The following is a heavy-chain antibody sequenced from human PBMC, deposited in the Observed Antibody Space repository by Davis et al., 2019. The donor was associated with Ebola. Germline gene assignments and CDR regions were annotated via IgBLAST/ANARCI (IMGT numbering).Heavy chain of an antibody. J-gene: IGHJ5*01. CDR2: IDHSGRT. CDR1: GGSFSGYY. V-gene: IGHV4-34*01. Sequence: PGGSLRLSCAVYGGSFSGYYWTWIRQPPGKGLEWIGEIDHSGRTTCNSSLKSRVTISIDTSKNQFSLKVTSVTAAETAVYYCARYCSSDTCNLFDFWGQGSLVTVSS. D-gene: IGHD2-2*01. CDR3: ARYCSSDTCNLFDF.